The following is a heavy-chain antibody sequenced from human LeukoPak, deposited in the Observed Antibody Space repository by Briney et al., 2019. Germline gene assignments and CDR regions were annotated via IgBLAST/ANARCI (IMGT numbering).Heavy chain of an antibody. V-gene: IGHV4-34*01. J-gene: IGHJ4*02. CDR2: INHSGST. Sequence: SETLSLTCAVYGGSFSGYYWSWIRQPPGKGLEWIGEINHSGSTNYNPSLKSRVTISVHTSKNKFPLKLSSVTAEDTAVYYCARVVATMIVDWGQGTLVTVSS. CDR3: ARVVATMIVD. CDR1: GGSFSGYY. D-gene: IGHD3-22*01.